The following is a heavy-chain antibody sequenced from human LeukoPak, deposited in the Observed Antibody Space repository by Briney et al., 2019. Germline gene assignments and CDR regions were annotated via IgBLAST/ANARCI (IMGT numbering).Heavy chain of an antibody. Sequence: PSETLSLTCTVSGGSISSYYWSWIRQPPGKGLEWIGYIYYSGSANYHPSLKSRVTISVDTSKNQFSLKLSSVTAADTAVYYCARACGGDCYSLGDSFGYWGQGTLVTVSS. CDR1: GGSISSYY. CDR2: IYYSGSA. V-gene: IGHV4-59*12. CDR3: ARACGGDCYSLGDSFGY. J-gene: IGHJ4*02. D-gene: IGHD2-21*02.